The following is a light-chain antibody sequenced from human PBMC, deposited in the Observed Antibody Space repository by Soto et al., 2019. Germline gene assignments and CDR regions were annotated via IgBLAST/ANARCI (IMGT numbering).Light chain of an antibody. J-gene: IGKJ1*01. CDR3: QQYNSYTT. V-gene: IGKV1-5*01. CDR1: QSISSW. Sequence: QMTQSPSTLSASVGDRVTITCPASQSISSWLAWYQQKPGKAPKLLIYDASSLESGVPSRFSGSGSGTEFTLTISSLQPDDFATYYCQQYNSYTTFGQGTKVEIK. CDR2: DAS.